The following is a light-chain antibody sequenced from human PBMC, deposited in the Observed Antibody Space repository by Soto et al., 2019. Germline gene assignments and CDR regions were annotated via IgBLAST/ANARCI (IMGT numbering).Light chain of an antibody. J-gene: IGKJ1*01. V-gene: IGKV1-5*01. CDR3: QQYNSYSRA. CDR2: DAS. CDR1: RSISSW. Sequence: DIQMTQSPSSLSASVGDRLTITCRASRSISSWLAWYRQKPGKAPKLLIYDASNLESGVPSRFSGSGSGTEFTLTISSLQPDDFATYYCQQYNSYSRAFGQGTKVDI.